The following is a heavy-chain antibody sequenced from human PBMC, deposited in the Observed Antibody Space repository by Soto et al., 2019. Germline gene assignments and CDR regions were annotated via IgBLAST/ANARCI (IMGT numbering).Heavy chain of an antibody. Sequence: GGSMGLSCAASGFTFRSYTMNWVRQAPGKGLEWVANIKQDRSEIYYVDSVKGRFTISRDNAKNSLYLQMNSLRAEDTAVYYCARYSSSWYGYYFDCWGQGTLVTVSS. CDR1: GFTFRSYT. V-gene: IGHV3-7*01. CDR3: ARYSSSWYGYYFDC. D-gene: IGHD6-13*01. CDR2: IKQDRSEI. J-gene: IGHJ4*02.